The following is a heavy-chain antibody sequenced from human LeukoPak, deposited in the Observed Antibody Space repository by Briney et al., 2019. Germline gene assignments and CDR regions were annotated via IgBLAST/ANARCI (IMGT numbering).Heavy chain of an antibody. V-gene: IGHV4-4*02. D-gene: IGHD1-26*01. CDR3: ARANRGSYLIY. CDR1: GDSVSSDNW. Sequence: SETLSLTCAVSGDSVSSDNWWSWVRQPPGKGLEWIGEIYHSGATNYKSSLKSRVTISIDKSKNQFSLSLSSVTAADTAVYYCARANRGSYLIYWGQGTLVSVSS. CDR2: IYHSGAT. J-gene: IGHJ4*02.